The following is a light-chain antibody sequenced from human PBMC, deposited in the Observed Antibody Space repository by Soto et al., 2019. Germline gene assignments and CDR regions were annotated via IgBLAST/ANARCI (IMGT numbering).Light chain of an antibody. V-gene: IGKV1-5*03. CDR3: QQYNSDQYT. Sequence: DIQMTQAPSTLSASVVDRVTITCLASQSISSWLAWYQQKPGKAPKLLIYKASSLEGGIPSRFSGSGSETEFTLTISSLQPEDFATYYCQQYNSDQYTFGEGTKLEIK. CDR2: KAS. CDR1: QSISSW. J-gene: IGKJ2*01.